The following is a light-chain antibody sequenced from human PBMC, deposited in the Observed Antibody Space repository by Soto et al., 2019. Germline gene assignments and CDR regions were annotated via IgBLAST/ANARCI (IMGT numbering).Light chain of an antibody. J-gene: IGLJ2*01. Sequence: QSALTQPASVSGSPGQSIAISCSGTSSDVGDYKSVSWYQHHPGKVPKLVIFEVSNRPSGVSNRFSGSKSGNTASLTISGLQAEDEADYYCAVWDDHLNGPLFGGGTKLTVL. CDR1: SSDVGDYKS. CDR2: EVS. V-gene: IGLV2-14*01. CDR3: AVWDDHLNGPL.